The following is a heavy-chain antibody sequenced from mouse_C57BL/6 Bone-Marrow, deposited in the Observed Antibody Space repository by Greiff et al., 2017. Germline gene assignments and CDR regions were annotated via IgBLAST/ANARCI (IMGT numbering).Heavy chain of an antibody. J-gene: IGHJ3*01. CDR1: GFTFSSYG. CDR2: ISSGGSYT. V-gene: IGHV5-6*02. CDR3: ARRRGFAY. Sequence: EVKVVESGGDLVKPGGSLKLSCAASGFTFSSYGMSWVRQTPDKRLEWVATISSGGSYTYYPDSVKGRFTISRDNAKNTLYLQMSSLKSEDTAMYYCARRRGFAYWGQGTLVTVPA.